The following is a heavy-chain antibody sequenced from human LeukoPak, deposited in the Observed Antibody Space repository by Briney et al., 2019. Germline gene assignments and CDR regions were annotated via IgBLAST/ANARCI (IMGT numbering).Heavy chain of an antibody. CDR3: ANRRGYSYGY. D-gene: IGHD5-18*01. CDR2: INHSGST. Sequence: SETLSLTCAVYGGSFSGYYWSWIRQPPGKGLEWIGEINHSGSTNYNPSLKSRVTISVDTSKNQFSLKLSSVTAADTAVYYCANRRGYSYGYWGQGTLVTVSS. V-gene: IGHV4-34*01. CDR1: GGSFSGYY. J-gene: IGHJ4*02.